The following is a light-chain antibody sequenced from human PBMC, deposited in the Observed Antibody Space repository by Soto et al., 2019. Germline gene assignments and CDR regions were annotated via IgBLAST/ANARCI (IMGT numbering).Light chain of an antibody. J-gene: IGKJ5*01. CDR3: EKYNTVPAT. CDR2: SAS. CDR1: QGIGNS. V-gene: IGKV1-27*01. Sequence: DIQMTQSPPSLSASVGDRVTITCRASQGIGNSFAWYQQKPGTAPKLLIYSASTLQSGVPSRFSGSGSGTDFTITSSILQPEDVADYYCEKYNTVPATFGQGTRLEIK.